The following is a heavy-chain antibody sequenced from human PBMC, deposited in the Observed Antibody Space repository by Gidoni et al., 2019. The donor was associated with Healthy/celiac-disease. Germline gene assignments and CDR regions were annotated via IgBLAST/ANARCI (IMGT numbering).Heavy chain of an antibody. J-gene: IGHJ6*02. CDR2: ISGSGGST. V-gene: IGHV3-23*01. D-gene: IGHD6-19*01. CDR3: AKGGSVAGPRARYYGMDV. CDR1: GFTFRSHD. Sequence: EVQLLESGGGLVQPGGSLRFSCAASGFTFRSHDMSWVRQAPGTGLEWVSAISGSGGSTYYADSVKGRFTISRDNSKNTLYLQMNSLRAEDTAVYYCAKGGSVAGPRARYYGMDVWGQGTTVTVSS.